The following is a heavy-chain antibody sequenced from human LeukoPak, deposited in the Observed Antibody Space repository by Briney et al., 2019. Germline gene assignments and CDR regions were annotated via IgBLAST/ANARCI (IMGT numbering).Heavy chain of an antibody. CDR1: GFTFSNAW. CDR2: IKSKTDGGTT. J-gene: IGHJ4*02. Sequence: GGSLRLSCAASGFTFSNAWMSWVRQAPGKGLEWVGRIKSKTDGGTTDYAAPVKGRFTISRDNSKNTLYLQMNSLRAEDTAVYYCARATVCSSTSCKILWADYWGQGTLVTVSS. V-gene: IGHV3-15*01. D-gene: IGHD2-2*01. CDR3: ARATVCSSTSCKILWADY.